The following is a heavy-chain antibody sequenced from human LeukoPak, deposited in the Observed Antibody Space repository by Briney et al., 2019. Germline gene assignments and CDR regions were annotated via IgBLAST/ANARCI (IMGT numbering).Heavy chain of an antibody. CDR2: IYPGDSDT. Sequence: GESLKISCKGSGYSFTSYWIGWVRQMPGKGLEWMGFIYPGDSDTRYSPSFQGQVTISADKSISTAYLQWSSLKASDTAMYYCARRGTEKYYYYGMDVWGKGTTVTVSS. CDR3: ARRGTEKYYYYGMDV. D-gene: IGHD3-16*01. J-gene: IGHJ6*04. V-gene: IGHV5-51*01. CDR1: GYSFTSYW.